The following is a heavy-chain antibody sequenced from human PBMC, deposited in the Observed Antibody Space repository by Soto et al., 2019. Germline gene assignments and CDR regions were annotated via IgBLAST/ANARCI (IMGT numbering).Heavy chain of an antibody. CDR1: GFTFSTYA. J-gene: IGHJ4*02. V-gene: IGHV3-23*01. D-gene: IGHD6-6*01. CDR3: AKGSQAARPYFFYY. CDR2: ISGSYT. Sequence: GGSLRLSCAASGFTFSTYAMSWFRQAPGKGLDWVSAISGSYTYYADSVKGRFTISGDYFKSTLYLQMDSLRAEDTAVYYCAKGSQAARPYFFYYWGQGTLVTVSA.